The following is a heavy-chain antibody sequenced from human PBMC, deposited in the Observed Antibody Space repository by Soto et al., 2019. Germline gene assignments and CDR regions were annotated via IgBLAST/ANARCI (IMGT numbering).Heavy chain of an antibody. CDR2: ISYDGSNK. Sequence: QVQLVESGGGVVQPGRSLRLSCAASGFTFSSYGMHWVRQAPGKGLEWVAVISYDGSNKYYADSVKGRFTISRDNSKNTLYLQRNSLRAEDTAVYYCAKSGGDNWFDPWGQGTLVTVSS. CDR3: AKSGGDNWFDP. V-gene: IGHV3-30*18. D-gene: IGHD3-16*01. CDR1: GFTFSSYG. J-gene: IGHJ5*02.